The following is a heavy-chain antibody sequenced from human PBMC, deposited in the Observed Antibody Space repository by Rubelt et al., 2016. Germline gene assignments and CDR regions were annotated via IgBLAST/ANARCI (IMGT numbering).Heavy chain of an antibody. D-gene: IGHD6-13*01. V-gene: IGHV1-18*01. CDR1: GYTFTSYG. CDR2: ISAYNGNT. J-gene: IGHJ5*02. Sequence: QVQLVQSGAEVKKPGASVKVSCKASGYTFTSYGISWVRQAPGQGLEWMGWISAYNGNTNSAQTLQGRVTMTTDTSTSTAYMELRSLRSDDTAVYYCASMYSSSWYRGWFDPWGQGTLVTVSS. CDR3: ASMYSSSWYRGWFDP.